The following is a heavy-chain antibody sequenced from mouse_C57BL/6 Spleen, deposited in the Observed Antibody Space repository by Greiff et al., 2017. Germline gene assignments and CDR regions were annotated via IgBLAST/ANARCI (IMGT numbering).Heavy chain of an antibody. CDR3: ARQGGSSPYWYFGV. Sequence: QVQLQQSGAELVRPGASVKLSCKASGYTFTDYYINWVKQRPGQGLEWIARIYPGSGNTYYNEKFKGKATLTAEKSSSTAYMQLSSLTSEDSAVYFCARQGGSSPYWYFGVWGTGTTVTVSS. CDR1: GYTFTDYY. D-gene: IGHD1-1*01. J-gene: IGHJ1*03. CDR2: IYPGSGNT. V-gene: IGHV1-76*01.